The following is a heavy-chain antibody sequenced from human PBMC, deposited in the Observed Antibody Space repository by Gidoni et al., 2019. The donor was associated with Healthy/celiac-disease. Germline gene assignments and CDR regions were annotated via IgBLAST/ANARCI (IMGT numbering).Heavy chain of an antibody. CDR2: INHSGST. Sequence: QVQLQQWGAGLLKPSETLSLTCAVYGGSFSGYYWSWIRQPPGKGLEWIGEINHSGSTNYNPSLKSRVTISVDTSKNQFSLKLSSVTAADTAVYYCARRRGGRSLGWGNWFDPWGQGTLVTVSS. V-gene: IGHV4-34*01. J-gene: IGHJ5*02. CDR3: ARRRGGRSLGWGNWFDP. CDR1: GGSFSGYY. D-gene: IGHD1-26*01.